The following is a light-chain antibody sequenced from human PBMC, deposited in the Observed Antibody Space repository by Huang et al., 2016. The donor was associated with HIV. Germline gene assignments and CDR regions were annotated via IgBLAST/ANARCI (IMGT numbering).Light chain of an antibody. CDR1: QSVRTK. CDR3: QQYDDWPMYT. J-gene: IGKJ2*01. CDR2: GAS. Sequence: EIVMTQSPATLSVSPGERATLSCRASQSVRTKLAWYKQKPGQSPRLPIYGASTRATDIPARFSGSGSGTEFTLTISSLQSEDFAVYYCQQYDDWPMYTFGQGTKLEI. V-gene: IGKV3-15*01.